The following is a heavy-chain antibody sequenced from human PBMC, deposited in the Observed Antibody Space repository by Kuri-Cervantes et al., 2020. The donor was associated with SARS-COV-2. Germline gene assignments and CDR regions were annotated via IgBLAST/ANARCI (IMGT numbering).Heavy chain of an antibody. CDR2: IFQDGST. J-gene: IGHJ3*02. D-gene: IGHD2-2*02. V-gene: IGHV4-4*02. CDR3: ARESTYTFNI. CDR1: GGAINTSNW. Sequence: GSLRLSCVVSGGAINTSNWWTWVRQPPGKGLQWIGEIFQDGSTKFNPSLSLKGRVTMSLDKSKNQFSLNLTSVTAADTAVYYCARESTYTFNIWGQGTLVTVSS.